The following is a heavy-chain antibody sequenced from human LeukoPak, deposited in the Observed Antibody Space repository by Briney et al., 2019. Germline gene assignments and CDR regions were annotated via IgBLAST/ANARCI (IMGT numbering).Heavy chain of an antibody. CDR2: ITPFNGNT. D-gene: IGHD2-2*01. CDR3: ASRYCSSTSCYEFDI. J-gene: IGHJ3*02. V-gene: IGHV1-45*02. CDR1: GYTFTYRY. Sequence: GSSVKVSCKASGYTFTYRYLHWVRQAPGQGQEWRGWITPFNGNTNYAQKFQDRVTITRHRSMSTASMELSSLRSEHTAMYYCASRYCSSTSCYEFDIWGQGTMVTVSS.